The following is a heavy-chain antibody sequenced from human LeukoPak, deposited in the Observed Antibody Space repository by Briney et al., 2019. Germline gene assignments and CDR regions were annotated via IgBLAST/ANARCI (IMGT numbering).Heavy chain of an antibody. V-gene: IGHV4-30-4*01. Sequence: SETLSLTCTVSGGSISSGDYYWSWVRQPPGKGLEWIGYIYYSGSTYYNPSLKSRVTISVDTSKNQFSLKLSSVTAADTAVYYCARVVYYDSSGYYQFDYWGQGTLVIVSS. CDR2: IYYSGST. J-gene: IGHJ4*02. CDR3: ARVVYYDSSGYYQFDY. D-gene: IGHD3-22*01. CDR1: GGSISSGDYY.